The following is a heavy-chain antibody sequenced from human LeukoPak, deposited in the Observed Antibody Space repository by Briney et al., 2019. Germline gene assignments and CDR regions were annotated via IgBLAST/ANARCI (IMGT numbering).Heavy chain of an antibody. J-gene: IGHJ4*02. CDR2: IYSGGST. V-gene: IGHV3-66*01. D-gene: IGHD6-6*01. CDR3: ARDPPAVAANTYG. CDR1: GVTVSNNY. Sequence: GGSLRLSCAASGVTVSNNYINWVRQAPGEGLEWVSLIYSGGSTYYADSVKGRFTISRDNSKNTLYLQMNSLRAEDTAVYYCARDPPAVAANTYGWGQGTLVTVSS.